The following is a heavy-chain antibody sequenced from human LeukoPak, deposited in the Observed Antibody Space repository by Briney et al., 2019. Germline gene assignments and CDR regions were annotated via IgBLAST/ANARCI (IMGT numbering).Heavy chain of an antibody. Sequence: SQTLSLTCTVSGGSISSGSYYWSWIRQPAGKGLEWIGRIYTSGSTNYNPSLKSRVTISVDTSKNQFSLKLSSVTAADTAVYYCARGYYDFWSSYFRGAFDIWGQGTMVTVSS. CDR3: ARGYYDFWSSYFRGAFDI. D-gene: IGHD3-3*01. CDR2: IYTSGST. CDR1: GGSISSGSYY. J-gene: IGHJ3*02. V-gene: IGHV4-61*02.